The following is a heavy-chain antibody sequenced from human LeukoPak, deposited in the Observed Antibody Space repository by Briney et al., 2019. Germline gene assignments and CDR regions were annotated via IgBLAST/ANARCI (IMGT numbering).Heavy chain of an antibody. Sequence: ASVTVSCKASGGTFSSYAINWVRQATGQGLEWMGWMNPNSGNTGYAQKFQGRVTMTRNTSISTAYMEPSSLRSEDTAVYYCARYLLRRKSGLWFDPWGQGTLVTVSS. V-gene: IGHV1-8*02. J-gene: IGHJ5*02. CDR1: GGTFSSYA. CDR3: ARYLLRRKSGLWFDP. D-gene: IGHD1-26*01. CDR2: MNPNSGNT.